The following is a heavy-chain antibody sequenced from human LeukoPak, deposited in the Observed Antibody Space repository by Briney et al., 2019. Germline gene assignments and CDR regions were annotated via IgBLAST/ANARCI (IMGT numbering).Heavy chain of an antibody. Sequence: GGSLRLSCGASGFTFSDYWMSWVRQAPGKGLEWVANINQDGSENSSVDSVKGRFTTSRDNVNNSLFLQMNSLGVEDTAEYYCARGNYDFVWGRYLPPIFYTDVWGKGTAVTVSS. D-gene: IGHD3-16*02. CDR1: GFTFSDYW. CDR3: ARGNYDFVWGRYLPPIFYTDV. J-gene: IGHJ6*03. V-gene: IGHV3-7*01. CDR2: INQDGSEN.